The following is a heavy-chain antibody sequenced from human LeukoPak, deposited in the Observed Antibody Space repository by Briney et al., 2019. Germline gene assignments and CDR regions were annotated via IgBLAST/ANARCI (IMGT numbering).Heavy chain of an antibody. Sequence: GGSLRLSCAASGLTVSSNYMSWVRQTPGKGLEWVSIIYYDGSTYYADSVKGRFTISRDNSKNTMYLQMNSLRAEDTAVYYCARPLRINCGMDVWGQGTTVTVSS. CDR3: ARPLRINCGMDV. J-gene: IGHJ6*02. V-gene: IGHV3-53*01. D-gene: IGHD3-3*01. CDR1: GLTVSSNY. CDR2: IYYDGST.